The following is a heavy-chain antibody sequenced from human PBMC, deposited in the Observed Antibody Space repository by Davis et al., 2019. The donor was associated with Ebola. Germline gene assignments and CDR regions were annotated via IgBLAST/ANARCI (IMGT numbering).Heavy chain of an antibody. Sequence: GESLKISCKASGYTFTSYGISWVRQAPGQGLEWMGWISAYNGNTNYAQKLQGRVTMTTDTSTSTAYMELRSLRSDDTAVYYCARRDSSGWYIRFDYWGQGTLVTVSS. V-gene: IGHV1-18*01. CDR1: GYTFTSYG. CDR3: ARRDSSGWYIRFDY. CDR2: ISAYNGNT. D-gene: IGHD6-19*01. J-gene: IGHJ4*02.